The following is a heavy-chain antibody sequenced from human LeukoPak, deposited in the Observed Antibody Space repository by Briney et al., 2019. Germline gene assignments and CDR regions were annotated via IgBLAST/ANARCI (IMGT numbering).Heavy chain of an antibody. D-gene: IGHD1/OR15-1a*01. Sequence: SETLALTCAVCGGFFRGYYWSGMRQPPGKGLEWIGEINHSGSSNYNPSPMSRVTISVDTSKNQFSLKLSSVTAADTAVYYCARSRLEERAWARRYYYIDYWGKGTTVTVSS. CDR1: GGFFRGYY. CDR3: ARSRLEERAWARRYYYIDY. CDR2: INHSGSS. V-gene: IGHV4-34*01. J-gene: IGHJ6*03.